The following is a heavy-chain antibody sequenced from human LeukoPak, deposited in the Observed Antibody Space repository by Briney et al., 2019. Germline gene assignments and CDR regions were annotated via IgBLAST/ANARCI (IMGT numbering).Heavy chain of an antibody. CDR2: IRYDGSNK. CDR3: TREDHSNYNY. CDR1: GFTFSSYG. J-gene: IGHJ4*02. Sequence: PGGSLRLSCAASGFTFSSYGMHWVRQAPGKGLEWVAFIRYDGSNKYYADSVKGRLTISRDNSKNTVYLQMNSLRAEDTAVYYCTREDHSNYNYWGQGTLVTVSS. V-gene: IGHV3-30*02. D-gene: IGHD4-11*01.